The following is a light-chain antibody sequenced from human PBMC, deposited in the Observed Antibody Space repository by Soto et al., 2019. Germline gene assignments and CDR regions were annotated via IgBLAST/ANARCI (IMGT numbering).Light chain of an antibody. J-gene: IGLJ3*02. Sequence: QSVLTQPPSASGTPGQRVTISCSGSNSNVGSNTVHWYQHLPGTAPKLFIYSNNQRPSGVPDRFSGSKSGTSASLAISGLQSEDEADYYCAAWDDRLSGWVFGGGTKLTVL. CDR2: SNN. CDR1: NSNVGSNT. V-gene: IGLV1-44*01. CDR3: AAWDDRLSGWV.